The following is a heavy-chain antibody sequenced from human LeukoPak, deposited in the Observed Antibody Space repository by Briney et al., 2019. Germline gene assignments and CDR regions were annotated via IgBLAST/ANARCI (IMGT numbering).Heavy chain of an antibody. CDR1: SGSFSSYY. J-gene: IGHJ4*02. V-gene: IGHV4-4*09. D-gene: IGHD6-19*01. CDR3: ARSGAVAGSGYYFDS. CDR2: IYRGST. Sequence: SETLSLTCTVSSGSFSSYYWSWIRQPPGKGLEWIGYIYRGSTNYNPSLKSRVTISVDTSKNRFSLKLSSVTAADTAVYYCARSGAVAGSGYYFDSWGQGTLVTVSS.